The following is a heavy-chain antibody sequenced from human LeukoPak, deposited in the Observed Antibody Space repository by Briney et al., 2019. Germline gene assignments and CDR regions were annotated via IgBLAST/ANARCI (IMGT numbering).Heavy chain of an antibody. CDR3: ARSADDGRNWFDP. J-gene: IGHJ5*02. Sequence: SETLSLTCTVSGGSISSSSYYWGWIRQPPGKGLEWIGSIYYSGSTYYNPSLKSRVTISVDTSKNQFSLKLSSVTAADTAVYYCARSADDGRNWFDPWGQGTLVTVSS. V-gene: IGHV4-39*01. CDR1: GGSISSSSYY. CDR2: IYYSGST. D-gene: IGHD4-17*01.